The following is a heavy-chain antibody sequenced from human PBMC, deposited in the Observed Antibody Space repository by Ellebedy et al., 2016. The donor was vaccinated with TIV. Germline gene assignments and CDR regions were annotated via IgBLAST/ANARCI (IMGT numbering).Heavy chain of an antibody. CDR1: GYSFTSYW. V-gene: IGHV5-51*01. CDR3: VRRGRLGRYYYGMDV. Sequence: GESLKISCKGSGYSFTSYWIGWVRQMPGKGLEWMGIIYPGDSDTRYSPSFQGQVTISADKSISTAYLQWSSLKASDTAMEYCVRRGRLGRYYYGMDVWGQGTTVTVSS. D-gene: IGHD3-16*01. J-gene: IGHJ6*02. CDR2: IYPGDSDT.